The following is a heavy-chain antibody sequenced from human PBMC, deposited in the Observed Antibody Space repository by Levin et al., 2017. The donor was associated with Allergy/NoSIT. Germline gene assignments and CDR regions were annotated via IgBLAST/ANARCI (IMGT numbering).Heavy chain of an antibody. CDR2: INPNSGGT. Sequence: GGSLRLSCKASGYTFTGYYMHWVRQAPGQGLEWMGWINPNSGGTNYAQKFQGRVTMTRDTSISTAYMELSRLRSDDTAVYYCARGDTVTTKIWGQGTLVTVSS. D-gene: IGHD4-17*01. V-gene: IGHV1-2*02. CDR1: GYTFTGYY. J-gene: IGHJ1*01. CDR3: ARGDTVTTKI.